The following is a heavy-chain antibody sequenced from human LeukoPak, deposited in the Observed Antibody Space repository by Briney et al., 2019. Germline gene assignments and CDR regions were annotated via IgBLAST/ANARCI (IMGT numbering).Heavy chain of an antibody. V-gene: IGHV1-8*01. J-gene: IGHJ6*03. CDR3: ARDRGNYDPYYYMDV. Sequence: ASVKVSCKASGYIFTSYSINWVRQATGQGLEWMGWMNPNSGSTGYAQKFQGRVTMTRNPSISTAYMELSRLRSDDTAVYYCARDRGNYDPYYYMDVWGKGTTVTVSS. CDR2: MNPNSGST. D-gene: IGHD3-3*01. CDR1: GYIFTSYS.